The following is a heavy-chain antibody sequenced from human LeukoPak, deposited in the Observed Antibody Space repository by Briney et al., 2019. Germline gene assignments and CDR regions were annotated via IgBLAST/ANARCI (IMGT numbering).Heavy chain of an antibody. J-gene: IGHJ5*02. CDR2: ISAYNGNT. CDR3: ARDRPGYCSSTSCFGPWFDP. CDR1: GYTFTSYG. D-gene: IGHD2-2*01. V-gene: IGHV1-18*01. Sequence: ASVKVSCKASGYTFTSYGISWVRQAPGQGLEWMGWISAYNGNTNYAQKLQGRVTMTTDTSTSTAYMELRSLRSDDTAVYYCARDRPGYCSSTSCFGPWFDPWGQGTLVTVSS.